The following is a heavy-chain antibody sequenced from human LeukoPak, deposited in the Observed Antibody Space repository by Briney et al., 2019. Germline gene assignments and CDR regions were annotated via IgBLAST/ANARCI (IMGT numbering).Heavy chain of an antibody. CDR3: VRDQVGFDY. Sequence: GGSLRLSWAASGFTFSSSWMSWVRQAPGKGLELVANIKQDGSEKYYVDSVKGRFTISRDNAKNSLYLQMNSLRAEDTAVYYCVRDQVGFDYWGQGTLVTVSS. J-gene: IGHJ4*02. CDR1: GFTFSSSW. CDR2: IKQDGSEK. V-gene: IGHV3-7*03.